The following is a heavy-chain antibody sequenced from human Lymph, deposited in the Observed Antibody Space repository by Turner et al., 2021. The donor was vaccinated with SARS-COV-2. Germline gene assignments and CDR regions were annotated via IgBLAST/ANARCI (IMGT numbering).Heavy chain of an antibody. CDR1: GFTFSSYG. CDR3: AKVRAIFGVVIGGMDV. V-gene: IGHV3-30*18. J-gene: IGHJ6*02. D-gene: IGHD3-3*01. CDR2: RSYDGSNK. Sequence: QVQLVDSGGGVVLPGRSLRLPCVASGFTFSSYGMHWVRQAAGKGLGWVAIRSYDGSNKYYADSVKGRFTITRDNSKNTLYLQMNSLGAEDTAVYYCAKVRAIFGVVIGGMDVWGQGTTVTVSS.